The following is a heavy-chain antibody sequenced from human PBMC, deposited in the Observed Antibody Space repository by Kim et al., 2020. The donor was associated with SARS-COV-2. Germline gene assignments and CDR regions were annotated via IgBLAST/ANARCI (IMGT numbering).Heavy chain of an antibody. Sequence: KGRFTISRDNSKNTLYLQMNSLRAEDTAVYYCANALKAETYYYGSGGEGGWGQGTLVTVSS. D-gene: IGHD3-10*01. CDR3: ANALKAETYYYGSGGEGG. J-gene: IGHJ4*02. V-gene: IGHV3-23*01.